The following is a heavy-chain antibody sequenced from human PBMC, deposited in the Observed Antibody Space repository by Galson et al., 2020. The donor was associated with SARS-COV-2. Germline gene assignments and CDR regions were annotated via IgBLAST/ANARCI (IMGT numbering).Heavy chain of an antibody. V-gene: IGHV4-30-2*01. CDR2: LSPSEGT. CDR3: ARLHYGEYAPEAFDI. D-gene: IGHD4-17*01. CDR1: GTSIRRASYS. J-gene: IGHJ3*02. Sequence: SDTLSLTCDVSGTSIRRASYSWNSIRQTPGTGLEWIGYLSPSEGTYYNPSLKSRVTISGDRSKNQFALRLSAVTAADTAVYYCARLHYGEYAPEAFDIWGPGTRVTVAS.